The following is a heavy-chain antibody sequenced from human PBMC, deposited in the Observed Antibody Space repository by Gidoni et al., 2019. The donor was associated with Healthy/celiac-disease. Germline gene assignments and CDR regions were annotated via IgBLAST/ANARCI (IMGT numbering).Heavy chain of an antibody. D-gene: IGHD3-22*01. CDR2: IIPIFGTA. V-gene: IGHV1-69*01. J-gene: IGHJ4*02. CDR3: ARQYYYDSSGYPTGSDY. Sequence: QVQLVQSGAEVKKPGSSVKVSCKASGGTFRSYAISWVRQAPGQGLEWMGGIIPIFGTANYAQKFQGRVTITADESTSTAYRELSSLRSEDTAVYYCARQYYYDSSGYPTGSDYWGQGTLVTVSS. CDR1: GGTFRSYA.